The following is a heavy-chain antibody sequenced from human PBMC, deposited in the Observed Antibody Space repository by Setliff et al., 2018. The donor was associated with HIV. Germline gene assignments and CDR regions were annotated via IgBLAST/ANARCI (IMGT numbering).Heavy chain of an antibody. V-gene: IGHV4-59*01. CDR1: GGSISSYY. CDR3: ARADCSGGSCYSPGY. D-gene: IGHD2-15*01. CDR2: IYDRGGT. Sequence: KPSETLSLTCTVSGGSISSYYWSWIRQPPAKGLEWIGYIYDRGGTNYNPSLKSRVTISLDTSKNQFSLKLNSVTAADTAVYYCARADCSGGSCYSPGYWGQGTLVTVSS. J-gene: IGHJ4*02.